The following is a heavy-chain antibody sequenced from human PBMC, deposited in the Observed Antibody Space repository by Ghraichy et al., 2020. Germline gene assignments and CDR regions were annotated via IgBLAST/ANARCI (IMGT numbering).Heavy chain of an antibody. D-gene: IGHD2-21*02. V-gene: IGHV4-61*01. CDR2: IYYTGST. J-gene: IGHJ5*02. CDR1: GGSVSSASYY. CDR3: ARGTGAATAGWFDP. Sequence: SETLSLTCTVSGGSVSSASYYWSWIRQPQAKGLEWIGYIYYTGSTNYNPALKSRVTISVDTSKNQFSLKLSSVTTADTAVYYCARGTGAATAGWFDPWGHGTLVTISS.